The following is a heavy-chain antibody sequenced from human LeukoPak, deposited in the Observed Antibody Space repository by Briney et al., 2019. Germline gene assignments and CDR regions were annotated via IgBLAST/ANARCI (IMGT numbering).Heavy chain of an antibody. V-gene: IGHV3-30*04. D-gene: IGHD3-10*01. CDR1: RFTFTTSS. Sequence: GRSLRLSCAASRFTFTTSSMHWVRQAPGKGLEWVALITFDGSQKYYADSVKGRFTISRDNSKSTVYLQMNSLRAEDTAVYYCSKDLTSDFGGDLDPWGQGTLVTVSS. J-gene: IGHJ5*02. CDR2: ITFDGSQK. CDR3: SKDLTSDFGGDLDP.